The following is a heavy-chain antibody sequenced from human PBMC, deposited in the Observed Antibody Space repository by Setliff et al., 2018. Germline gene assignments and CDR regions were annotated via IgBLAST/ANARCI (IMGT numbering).Heavy chain of an antibody. Sequence: SETLSLTCIVSGDSIRSYYYSWIRQPPGKGLEWIGYIYNAVTTKYNPSLGSRVSVSAGTSKNQVSLTLNYVTATDTAVYYCARNQFSSGWYGAPESYFDRWGQGILVTVSS. D-gene: IGHD6-19*01. CDR1: GDSIRSYY. CDR3: ARNQFSSGWYGAPESYFDR. CDR2: IYNAVTT. V-gene: IGHV4-59*12. J-gene: IGHJ4*02.